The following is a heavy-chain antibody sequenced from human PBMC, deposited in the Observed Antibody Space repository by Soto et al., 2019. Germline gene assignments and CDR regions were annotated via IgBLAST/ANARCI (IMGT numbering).Heavy chain of an antibody. CDR2: ISSTTNYK. V-gene: IGHV3-21*04. J-gene: IGHJ6*01. Sequence: PGGSLRLSCAASGFTFSSYSMNWVRQAPGKGLEWVSSISSTTNYKYYADSVKGRFTISRDNAKNSLYLQMNSLRAEDTALYYCARDDYGMDVWGQGTTVTVSS. CDR3: ARDDYGMDV. CDR1: GFTFSSYS.